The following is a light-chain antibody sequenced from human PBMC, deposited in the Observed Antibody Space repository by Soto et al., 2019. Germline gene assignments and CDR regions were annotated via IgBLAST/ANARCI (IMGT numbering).Light chain of an antibody. V-gene: IGKV1D-16*01. J-gene: IGKJ2*01. CDR2: AAS. CDR3: QQYSSYPTT. Sequence: DIQMTQSPSSLSAFVGDRVTISCRASQGISSWLAWYQQKPEKALKSLIYAASTLQSGVPSRFSGSGSGTDFTLTISSLQPEDFATYYCQQYSSYPTTCGQGTKLEIK. CDR1: QGISSW.